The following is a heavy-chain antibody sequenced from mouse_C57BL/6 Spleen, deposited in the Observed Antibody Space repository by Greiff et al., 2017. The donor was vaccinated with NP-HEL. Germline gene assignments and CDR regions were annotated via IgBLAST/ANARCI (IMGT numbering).Heavy chain of an antibody. D-gene: IGHD1-1*01. V-gene: IGHV5-6*01. CDR2: ISSGGSYT. CDR3: ARQGGHYGSSSYYCDY. Sequence: EVQGVESGGDLVKPGGSLKLSCAASGFTFSSYGMSWVRQTPDKRLEWVATISSGGSYTYYPDSVKGRFTISRDNAKNTLYLQMSSLKSEDTAMYYCARQGGHYGSSSYYCDYWGQGTTLTVSS. J-gene: IGHJ2*01. CDR1: GFTFSSYG.